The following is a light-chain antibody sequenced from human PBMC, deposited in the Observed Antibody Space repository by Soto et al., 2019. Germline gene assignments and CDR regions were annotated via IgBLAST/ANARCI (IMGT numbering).Light chain of an antibody. J-gene: IGKJ5*01. CDR1: QSVGSNY. V-gene: IGKV3-20*01. Sequence: IVLTPSRSALSMSLGESATVSCRASQSVGSNYLAWYQRKPGQPPRLLIYGASSRATGIPDRFSGSGSGTDFTLTISRLEPEDFAVFYCQHYDSLPITSAQGARLEI. CDR2: GAS. CDR3: QHYDSLPIT.